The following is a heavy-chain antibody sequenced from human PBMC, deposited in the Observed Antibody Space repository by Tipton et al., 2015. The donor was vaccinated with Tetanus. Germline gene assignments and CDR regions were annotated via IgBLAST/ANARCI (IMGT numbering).Heavy chain of an antibody. CDR1: GFTVTTNY. V-gene: IGHV3-66*02. CDR3: AREWTSTVTSKYDY. Sequence: SLRLSCTASGFTVTTNYMNWVRQAPGKGLEWVSTIYTAGSTYYADTVKGRFTISRDNSKNMLYLQMNSLTTEDTAVYYCAREWTSTVTSKYDYWGQGTQIIVSS. CDR2: IYTAGST. J-gene: IGHJ4*02. D-gene: IGHD4-17*01.